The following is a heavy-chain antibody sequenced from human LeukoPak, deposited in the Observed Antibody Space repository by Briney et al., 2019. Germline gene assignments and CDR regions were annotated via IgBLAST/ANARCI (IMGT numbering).Heavy chain of an antibody. J-gene: IGHJ3*02. D-gene: IGHD5-12*01. Sequence: ASVKVSCKASGYTFTGYYMHWVRQAPGQGLEWMGWINPNSGGTNYAQKFQGRVTMTRDTSISTAYMELSRLRSDDTAVYYCAREIGIVAIHAFDIWGQGTMVTVSS. CDR3: AREIGIVAIHAFDI. CDR1: GYTFTGYY. CDR2: INPNSGGT. V-gene: IGHV1-2*02.